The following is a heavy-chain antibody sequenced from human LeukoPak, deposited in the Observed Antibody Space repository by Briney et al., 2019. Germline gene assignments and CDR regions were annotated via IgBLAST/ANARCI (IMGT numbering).Heavy chain of an antibody. CDR3: ARSYFDY. CDR1: GGSISGGSYY. Sequence: PSQTLSLTCTVSGGSISGGSYYWSWIRQPAGKGLEWIGRIYSSGSTNYNPSLKSRVTISVDTSKNQFPLKLSSVTAADTAVYYCARSYFDYWGQGTLVTVSS. CDR2: IYSSGST. J-gene: IGHJ4*02. V-gene: IGHV4-61*02.